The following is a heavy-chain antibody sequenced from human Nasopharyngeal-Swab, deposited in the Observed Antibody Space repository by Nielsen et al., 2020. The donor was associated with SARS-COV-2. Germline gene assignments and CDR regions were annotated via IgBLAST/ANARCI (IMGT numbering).Heavy chain of an antibody. CDR3: ARGAPGY. CDR1: GGSFSDYN. CDR2: IYHSGRT. J-gene: IGHJ4*01. V-gene: IGHV4-34*01. Sequence: SETLSLTFAVSGGSFSDYNWSWIRQPPGKGLEWIGNIYHSGRTNYNPSLKSRLAISIDTSKKQFSLKLSSVTAADTAVYYCARGAPGYWGQGTLVTVSS.